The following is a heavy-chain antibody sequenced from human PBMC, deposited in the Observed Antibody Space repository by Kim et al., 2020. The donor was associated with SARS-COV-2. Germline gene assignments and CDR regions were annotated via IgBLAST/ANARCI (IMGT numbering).Heavy chain of an antibody. CDR2: TT. Sequence: TTSHNPSLKSRVTISVDTAKDQFSMRLISVTAADTAVYYCARDKYYGMDVWGQGTTVTVSS. J-gene: IGHJ6*02. CDR3: ARDKYYGMDV. V-gene: IGHV4-31*02.